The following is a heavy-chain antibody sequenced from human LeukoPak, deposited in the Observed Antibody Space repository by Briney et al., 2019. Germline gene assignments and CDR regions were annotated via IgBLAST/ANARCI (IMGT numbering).Heavy chain of an antibody. Sequence: ASVKVSCKASGYTFTGYYMHWVRQAPGQGLEGMGWINPNSGGTNYAQKFQGRVTMTRDTSISTAYMELSRLRSDDTAVYYCARPAYYYDSSGYTEYFQHWGQGTLVTVSS. J-gene: IGHJ1*01. CDR3: ARPAYYYDSSGYTEYFQH. V-gene: IGHV1-2*02. CDR1: GYTFTGYY. D-gene: IGHD3-22*01. CDR2: INPNSGGT.